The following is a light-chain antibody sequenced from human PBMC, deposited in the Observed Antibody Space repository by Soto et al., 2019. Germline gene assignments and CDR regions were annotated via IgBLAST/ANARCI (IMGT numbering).Light chain of an antibody. CDR2: EGS. Sequence: QSALTQPASVSGSPGQSITISCTGTSSDVGSYNLVSWYQQHPGKAPKLMIYEGSKRPSGVSNRFSGSKSGNTASLTISGLQAEDEADYYCCSYARSGTSFGGGTKLTVL. CDR1: SSDVGSYNL. V-gene: IGLV2-23*01. CDR3: CSYARSGTS. J-gene: IGLJ2*01.